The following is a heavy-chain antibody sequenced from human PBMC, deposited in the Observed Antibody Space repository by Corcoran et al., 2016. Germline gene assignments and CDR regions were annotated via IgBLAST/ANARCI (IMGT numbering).Heavy chain of an antibody. CDR1: GFTVSSNY. CDR3: ARGSSGRGYYFDY. Sequence: VQLVESGGGLIQPGGSLRLSCAASGFTVSSNYMSWVRQAPGKGLEWVSVIYSGGSTYYADSVKGRFTISRDNSKNTLYLQMNSLRAEDTAVYYCARGSSGRGYYFDYWGQGTLVTVSS. V-gene: IGHV3-53*01. CDR2: IYSGGST. D-gene: IGHD6-19*01. J-gene: IGHJ4*02.